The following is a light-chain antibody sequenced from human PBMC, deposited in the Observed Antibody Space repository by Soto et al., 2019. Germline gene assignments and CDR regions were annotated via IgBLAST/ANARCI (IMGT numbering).Light chain of an antibody. CDR2: GAS. Sequence: EIVMTQAPATLSLSPGERATLSCRSIQVVGTNLAWYQHKPGQPPTLLMSGASTSATRIPARLSGSVCVTEFTLPMSRLQSEDFAAYYCLQYGTSLTFGGGTKVDIK. V-gene: IGKV3D-15*01. CDR3: LQYGTSLT. J-gene: IGKJ4*01. CDR1: QVVGTN.